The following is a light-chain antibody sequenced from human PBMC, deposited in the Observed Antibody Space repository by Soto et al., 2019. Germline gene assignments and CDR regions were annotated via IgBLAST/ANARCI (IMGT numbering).Light chain of an antibody. CDR1: SSDVGGYNY. CDR2: EVS. CDR3: TSYARSNNWV. J-gene: IGLJ3*02. V-gene: IGLV2-8*01. Sequence: QSVLTQPPSASGSPGQSVTISCTGTSSDVGGYNYVSWYQQHPGKAPKLMIYEVSKRPSGVPDRFAGSKSGNTASLTVAGLQDEDDGDYYCTSYARSNNWVFGGGTKLTVL.